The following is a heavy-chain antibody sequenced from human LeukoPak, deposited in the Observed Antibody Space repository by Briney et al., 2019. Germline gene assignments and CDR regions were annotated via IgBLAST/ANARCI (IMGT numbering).Heavy chain of an antibody. D-gene: IGHD6-13*01. CDR2: ISYDGSNK. J-gene: IGHJ4*02. V-gene: IGHV3-30-3*01. CDR1: GFTFSSYA. Sequence: GGSLRLSCAASGFTFSSYAMHWVRQAPGKGLEWVAVISYDGSNKYYADSVKGRFTISRDNSKNTLYLQMNSLRAEDTAVYYCARDDPGYSSSWYVWSAPGDYWGQGTLVTVSS. CDR3: ARDDPGYSSSWYVWSAPGDY.